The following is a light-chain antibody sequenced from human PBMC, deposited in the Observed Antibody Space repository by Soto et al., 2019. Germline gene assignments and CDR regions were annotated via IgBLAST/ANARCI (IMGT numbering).Light chain of an antibody. CDR2: EVR. CDR1: SSDVGGYNY. Sequence: QSALTQPASVSGSPGQSITISCTGTSSDVGGYNYVSWYQHHPGKAPKLVIYEVRNRPSGVSNRFSGFKSGNTASLTISGLQAEDEADYHCTSYTSSAPWVFGGGTKLTVL. J-gene: IGLJ3*02. V-gene: IGLV2-14*01. CDR3: TSYTSSAPWV.